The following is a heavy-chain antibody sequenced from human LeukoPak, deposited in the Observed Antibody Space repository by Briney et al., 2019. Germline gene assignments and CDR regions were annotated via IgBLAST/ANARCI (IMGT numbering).Heavy chain of an antibody. J-gene: IGHJ4*02. CDR2: MNPNSGNT. CDR3: ARAYCSGPTCQHGELNFDY. CDR1: GYNFTTFD. V-gene: IGHV1-8*03. D-gene: IGHD2-15*01. Sequence: ASVKVSCKASGYNFTTFDMNWVRQATGLGLEWMGWMNPNSGNTGYAQKFQGRVTLTMDTSTTTAYMEVSSLTSEDTAVYYCARAYCSGPTCQHGELNFDYWGQGTLVAVSS.